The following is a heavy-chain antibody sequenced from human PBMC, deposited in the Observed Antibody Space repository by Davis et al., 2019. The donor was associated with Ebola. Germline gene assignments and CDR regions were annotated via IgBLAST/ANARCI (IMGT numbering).Heavy chain of an antibody. J-gene: IGHJ5*02. CDR3: ASLVSSNRGTAPDWFDP. Sequence: GESLKISCQASGYTFTNYWIGWVRQMPGKGLEWMGIIYPGESDTRYSPSFQGQIIISADNSISTAYLQWSSLKASDTAMYYCASLVSSNRGTAPDWFDPWGQGTLVSVSS. D-gene: IGHD1-1*01. V-gene: IGHV5-51*01. CDR2: IYPGESDT. CDR1: GYTFTNYW.